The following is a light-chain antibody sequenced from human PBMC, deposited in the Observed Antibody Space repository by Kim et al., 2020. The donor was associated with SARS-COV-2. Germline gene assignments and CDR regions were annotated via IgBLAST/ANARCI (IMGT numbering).Light chain of an antibody. CDR1: SSNIGSNY. V-gene: IGLV1-47*01. J-gene: IGLJ3*02. CDR3: AAWDDSLSGWV. Sequence: GKRVTSSGSGSSSNIGSNYVYWYQQLPGTAPKLLIYRNNQRPSGVPDRFSGSKSGTSASLAISGLRSEDEADYYCAAWDDSLSGWVFGGGTQLTVL. CDR2: RNN.